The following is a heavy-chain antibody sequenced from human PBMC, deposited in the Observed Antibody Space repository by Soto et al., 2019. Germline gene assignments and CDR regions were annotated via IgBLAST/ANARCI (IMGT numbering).Heavy chain of an antibody. CDR1: GGYLSSGDYY. CDR3: ARALIQLWPHYYYGMDV. V-gene: IGHV4-30-4*01. D-gene: IGHD5-18*01. CDR2: IYYSGST. J-gene: IGHJ6*02. Sequence: SETLSLTCTVSGGYLSSGDYYWIWSCQPPGEGLEWIGYIYYSGSTYYNPSLKSRVTISVDTSKNQFSLNLSSVTAADTAVYFCARALIQLWPHYYYGMDVWGQGTTVTVSS.